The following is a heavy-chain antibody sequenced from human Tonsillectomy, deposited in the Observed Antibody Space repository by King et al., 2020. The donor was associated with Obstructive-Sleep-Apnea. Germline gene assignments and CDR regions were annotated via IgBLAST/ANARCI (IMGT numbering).Heavy chain of an antibody. CDR3: ARLRDYYDSSGYYYNAFDI. D-gene: IGHD3-22*01. Sequence: QLQESGPGLVKPSETLSLTCTVSGGSISSSSYYWGWIRQPPGKGLEWIGTIYYSWSTYYNPSLKIRVTISVDTSKNQFSLKLSSVTAADTAVYYCARLRDYYDSSGYYYNAFDIWGQGTMVTVSS. V-gene: IGHV4-39*01. CDR1: GGSISSSSYY. CDR2: IYYSWST. J-gene: IGHJ3*02.